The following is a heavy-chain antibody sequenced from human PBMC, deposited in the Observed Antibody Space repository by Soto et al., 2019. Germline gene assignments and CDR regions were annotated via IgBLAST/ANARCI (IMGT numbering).Heavy chain of an antibody. Sequence: QVQLVQSGAEVKKPGSSVKVSCKASGGTFSSYAISWVRQAPGQGLEWMGGIIPIFGTANYAQKFQGRVTITADESTSTADTELSSLRSEDTAVYYCATSGHDFLIYYGMDVWGQGTTVTVSS. D-gene: IGHD5-12*01. CDR1: GGTFSSYA. CDR3: ATSGHDFLIYYGMDV. CDR2: IIPIFGTA. J-gene: IGHJ6*02. V-gene: IGHV1-69*12.